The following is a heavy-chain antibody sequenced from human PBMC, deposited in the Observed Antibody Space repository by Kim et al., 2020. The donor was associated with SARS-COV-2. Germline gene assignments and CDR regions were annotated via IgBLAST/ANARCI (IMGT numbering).Heavy chain of an antibody. Sequence: PSVKSRVTISVDKSKNQFSLKLSSVTAADTAVYYCARGYSSSSPGGAFDIWGQGTMVTVSS. D-gene: IGHD6-13*01. J-gene: IGHJ3*02. CDR3: ARGYSSSSPGGAFDI. V-gene: IGHV4-4*02.